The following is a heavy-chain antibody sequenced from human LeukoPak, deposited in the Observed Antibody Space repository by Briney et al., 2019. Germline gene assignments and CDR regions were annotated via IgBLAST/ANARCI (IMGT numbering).Heavy chain of an antibody. CDR3: ARDRKFDY. CDR2: IKQDGSEK. V-gene: IGHV3-7*01. J-gene: IGHJ4*02. Sequence: GGSLRLSCAASGFTFSSYWMRWVRQATGKGLEWVADIKQDGSEKYYVDSVKGRFTISRDNAKNSLYLQMNSLRVEDTAVYYCARDRKFDYWGQGTLVTVSS. CDR1: GFTFSSYW.